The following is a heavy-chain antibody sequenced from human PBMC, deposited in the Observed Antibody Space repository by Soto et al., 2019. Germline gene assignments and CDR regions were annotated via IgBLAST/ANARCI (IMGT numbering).Heavy chain of an antibody. CDR2: MSYDGTNK. J-gene: IGHJ6*02. D-gene: IGHD2-2*03. Sequence: PGRSLRLSCAASGFTFSSYAMHWVRQAQNKGLEWVAVMSYDGTNKYYADSVKSRFTTARDSSKNTLNLQMNSLRAEDTAVYYCARGGYCNSTSCYRYGMDVWGQGTTVTVSS. CDR1: GFTFSSYA. V-gene: IGHV3-30-3*01. CDR3: ARGGYCNSTSCYRYGMDV.